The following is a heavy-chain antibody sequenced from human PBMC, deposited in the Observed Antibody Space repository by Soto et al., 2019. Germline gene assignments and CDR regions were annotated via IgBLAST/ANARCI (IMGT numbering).Heavy chain of an antibody. V-gene: IGHV4-59*08. CDR2: VYYTGGT. CDR1: SGPTRSHN. CDR3: VRQGIDYLHGLVDV. J-gene: IGHJ6*02. Sequence: QVHVQQSGPRLVKASETLSLTCTVSSGPTRSHNWGWIRQSPGRGLEWIGYVYYTGGTSYNPSLNSRVTISADTSTNHISLTLSSVTAADTAIYYCVRQGIDYLHGLVDVWGQGTAVSVSS. D-gene: IGHD1-26*01.